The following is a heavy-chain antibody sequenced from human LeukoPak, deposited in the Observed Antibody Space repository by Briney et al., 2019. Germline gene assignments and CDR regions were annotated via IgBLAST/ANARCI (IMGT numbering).Heavy chain of an antibody. CDR2: IYPGDSDT. Sequence: RGESLKISCKGSGYSFTSYWIGWVRQMPGKGLEWMGIIYPGDSDTRYSPSFQGQVTISADKSISTAYLQWSSLKASDTAMYYCARGDANYYDSSGSWFDPWGQETLVTVSS. D-gene: IGHD3-22*01. J-gene: IGHJ5*02. CDR1: GYSFTSYW. V-gene: IGHV5-51*01. CDR3: ARGDANYYDSSGSWFDP.